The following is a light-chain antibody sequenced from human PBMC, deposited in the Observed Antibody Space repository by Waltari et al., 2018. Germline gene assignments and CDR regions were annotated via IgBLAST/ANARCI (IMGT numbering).Light chain of an antibody. J-gene: IGKJ1*01. CDR3: QQYSSYSRT. CDR2: EAS. Sequence: DIQMTQSPSTLSASVGDRVTITCRASQSISSCLAWYQQKPGKAPNLLIYEASTLESGVPSRFRCSGSGTDFTLTISSLQPDDFATYHCQQYSSYSRTFGQGTKVEIK. V-gene: IGKV1-5*03. CDR1: QSISSC.